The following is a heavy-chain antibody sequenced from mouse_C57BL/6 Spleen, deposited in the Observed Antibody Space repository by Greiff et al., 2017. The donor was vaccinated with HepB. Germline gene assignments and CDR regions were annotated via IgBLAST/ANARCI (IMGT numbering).Heavy chain of an antibody. CDR2: ISSGGSYT. J-gene: IGHJ4*01. Sequence: EVKLVESGGDLVKPGGSLKLSCAASGFTFSSYGMSWVRQTPDKRLAWVATISSGGSYTSYPDSVKGRFTISRDNAKNTLYLQMSSLKSEDTAMYYCARQNYDYDGYYAMDYWGQGTSVTVSS. V-gene: IGHV5-6*01. CDR3: ARQNYDYDGYYAMDY. D-gene: IGHD2-4*01. CDR1: GFTFSSYG.